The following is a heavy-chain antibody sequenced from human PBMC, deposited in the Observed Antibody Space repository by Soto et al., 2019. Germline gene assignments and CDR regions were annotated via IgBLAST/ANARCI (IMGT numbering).Heavy chain of an antibody. Sequence: PSETLSLTCTVSGGSISSYYWNWIRQSPGKGLEWIGYMYYSGSTKYNPSLKSRVTISVDTSKNQFSLNLRSVTAADTAVYYCARGSVLVVAANKYTDAFDFWGQGTMVTVS. D-gene: IGHD2-15*01. CDR1: GGSISSYY. J-gene: IGHJ3*01. V-gene: IGHV4-59*01. CDR2: MYYSGST. CDR3: ARGSVLVVAANKYTDAFDF.